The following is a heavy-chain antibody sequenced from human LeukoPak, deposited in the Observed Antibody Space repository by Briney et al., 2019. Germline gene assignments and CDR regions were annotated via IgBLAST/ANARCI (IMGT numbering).Heavy chain of an antibody. J-gene: IGHJ6*03. CDR1: GGSFSGYY. V-gene: IGHV4-34*01. CDR3: ARGHAPSYPNYYYYYYMDV. CDR2: INHSGST. Sequence: PSETLSLTCAVYGGSFSGYYWSWIRQPPGKGLEWIGEINHSGSTNYNPSLKSRVTISVDTSKNQFSLKLSSVTAADTAVCYCARGHAPSYPNYYYYYYMDVWGKGTTVTVSS. D-gene: IGHD3-16*02.